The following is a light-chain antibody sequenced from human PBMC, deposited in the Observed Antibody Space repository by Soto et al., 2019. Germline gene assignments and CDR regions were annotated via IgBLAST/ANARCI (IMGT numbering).Light chain of an antibody. CDR2: DAS. J-gene: IGKJ1*01. CDR3: QQYVGSPST. V-gene: IGKV3-20*01. Sequence: EIVLTQSPGTLSLSPGERATLSCRASQSVGNNYLAWYQQKPGQGPRLLIYDASSRATGIPDRFSGSASGTDFTLTISRLEPEDFAVYYCQQYVGSPSTFDQGTKVEI. CDR1: QSVGNNY.